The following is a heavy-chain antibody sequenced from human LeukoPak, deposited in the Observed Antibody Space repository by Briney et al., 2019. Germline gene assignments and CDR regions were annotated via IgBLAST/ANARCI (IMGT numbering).Heavy chain of an antibody. CDR3: ARDSELPANFDY. J-gene: IGHJ4*02. Sequence: ASVKVSCKASGYTFTGYYMHWVRQTPGQGLEWMGWINPNSGGTNYAQKFQGRVTMTRDTSISTAYMELSRLRSDDTAVYYCARDSELPANFDYWGQGTLVTVSS. CDR1: GYTFTGYY. V-gene: IGHV1-2*02. D-gene: IGHD2-15*01. CDR2: INPNSGGT.